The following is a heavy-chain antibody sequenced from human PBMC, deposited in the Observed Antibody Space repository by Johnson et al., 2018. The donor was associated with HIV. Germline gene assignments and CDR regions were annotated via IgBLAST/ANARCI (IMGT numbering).Heavy chain of an antibody. V-gene: IGHV3-30*02. D-gene: IGHD6-13*01. CDR1: GFTFSSYG. CDR2: IRYDGSNK. J-gene: IGHJ3*02. Sequence: QVQLVESGGGVVQPGGSLRLSCAASGFTFSSYGMHWVRQAPGKGLEWVAFIRYDGSNKYYADSVKGSFNISRDNSKNTLYLQMGSLRAEDTAVYYCARGLDSGSSWFGAFDIWGQGTMVTVSS. CDR3: ARGLDSGSSWFGAFDI.